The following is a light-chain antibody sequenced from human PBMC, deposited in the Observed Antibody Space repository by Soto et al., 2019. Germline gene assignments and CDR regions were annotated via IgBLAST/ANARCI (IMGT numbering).Light chain of an antibody. V-gene: IGKV1-39*01. Sequence: IQITQSPSSLSASVGDRVTITCRASQTVSTNLNWYQRKPGKAPSLLIYGSYNLQTGVPSRFSGSGSETDFTLTISSLQPEDFGTYYCQQDNMTPFTFGPGTKVDIK. CDR3: QQDNMTPFT. CDR1: QTVSTN. CDR2: GSY. J-gene: IGKJ3*01.